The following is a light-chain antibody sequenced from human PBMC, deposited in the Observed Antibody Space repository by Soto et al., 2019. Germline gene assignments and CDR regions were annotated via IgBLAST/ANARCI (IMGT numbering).Light chain of an antibody. CDR1: SSNIGSNT. J-gene: IGLJ1*01. Sequence: QSVLTQPPSASGTPGQRVTISCSGSSSNIGSNTVNWYQQLPGTAPKLLIYNNNQRPSGVPDRGSGSKSGTSASLAISGLQSEDEADYYCAAWDDSLNGLVFGTGTKLTVL. CDR3: AAWDDSLNGLV. V-gene: IGLV1-44*01. CDR2: NNN.